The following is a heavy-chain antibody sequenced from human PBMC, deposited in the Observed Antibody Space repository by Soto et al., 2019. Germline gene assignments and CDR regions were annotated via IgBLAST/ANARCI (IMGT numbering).Heavy chain of an antibody. CDR2: ISYSGRT. D-gene: IGHD4-17*01. Sequence: PSETLSLTCTVSGASIITDNYFWVWIRQSPRRGLELIGSISYSGRTYDNPSLQSRVTISIDASKNQFSLKLTSVTTADTAVYYCARRRASDYGGNHHPYYFDRWGQGALVPVSS. V-gene: IGHV4-39*01. CDR1: GASIITDNYF. CDR3: ARRRASDYGGNHHPYYFDR. J-gene: IGHJ4*02.